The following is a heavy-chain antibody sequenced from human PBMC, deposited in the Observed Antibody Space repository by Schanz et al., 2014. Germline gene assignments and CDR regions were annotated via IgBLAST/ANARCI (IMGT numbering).Heavy chain of an antibody. CDR1: GGSFSGYY. J-gene: IGHJ4*02. CDR3: ARGLRPFAELSAY. V-gene: IGHV4-34*01. D-gene: IGHD3-10*01. Sequence: QVQLQQWGAGLLKPSETLSLTCGVFGGSFSGYYWSWIRQPPGKGLEWIGEIYHTGSTNYNPSLKSRVTMSVDTSKNQFSLKLSSVTAADTAVYYCARGLRPFAELSAYWGQGTLVTVSS. CDR2: IYHTGST.